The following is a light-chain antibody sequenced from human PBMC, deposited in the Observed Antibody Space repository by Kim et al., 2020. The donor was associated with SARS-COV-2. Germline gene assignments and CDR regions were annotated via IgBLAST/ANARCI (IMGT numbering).Light chain of an antibody. CDR3: QQSYGISWR. Sequence: GDAVTVPCRASQSLSNAFSSCQHHPPGAPPLLVYGATTLQAAVPPSLCGSGSSTEYTITIISLQPPDLCAFYCQQSYGISWRFGQQTKMDIK. J-gene: IGKJ1*01. CDR2: GAT. V-gene: IGKV1-NL1*01. CDR1: QSLSNA.